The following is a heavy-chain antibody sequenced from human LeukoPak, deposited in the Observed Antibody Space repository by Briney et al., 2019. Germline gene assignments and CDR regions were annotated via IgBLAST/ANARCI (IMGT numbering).Heavy chain of an antibody. CDR2: INHSGST. CDR1: AGSFSGYY. Sequence: SETLSLTCSVYAGSFSGYYWSWIRQPPGKGLEWIGEINHSGSTNYNPSLKSRVTISVDTSKNQFSLKLSSVTAADTAVYYCARRLYSSSTYNWFDPWGQGTQVAVSS. CDR3: ARRLYSSSTYNWFDP. D-gene: IGHD6-6*01. V-gene: IGHV4-34*01. J-gene: IGHJ5*02.